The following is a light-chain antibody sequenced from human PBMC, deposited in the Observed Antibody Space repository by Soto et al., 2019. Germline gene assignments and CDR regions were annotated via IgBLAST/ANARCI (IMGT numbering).Light chain of an antibody. CDR1: QSISSY. Sequence: DIPMTQSPSSLSASVGDRVTITCRASQSISSYLNWYQQKPGKAPKLLIYAASSLQSGVPSRFSGSGSGTXFTLTISSLQPEDFATYYCQQSYSTPLTFGGGTKVEIK. CDR2: AAS. V-gene: IGKV1-39*01. CDR3: QQSYSTPLT. J-gene: IGKJ4*01.